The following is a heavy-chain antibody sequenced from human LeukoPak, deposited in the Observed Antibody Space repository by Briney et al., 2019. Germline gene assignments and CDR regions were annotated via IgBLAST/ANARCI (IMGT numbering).Heavy chain of an antibody. D-gene: IGHD3-10*01. CDR3: ARLVRGARIGWFDP. CDR1: GYTFTSNY. V-gene: IGHV1-46*01. Sequence: ASVKVSCKAFGYTFTSNYMHWVRQAPGQGPEWMGVISPSGGSTTYAQKLQGRVTMTTDTSTSTAYMELRSLRSDDTAVYYCARLVRGARIGWFDPWGQGTLVTVSS. J-gene: IGHJ5*02. CDR2: ISPSGGST.